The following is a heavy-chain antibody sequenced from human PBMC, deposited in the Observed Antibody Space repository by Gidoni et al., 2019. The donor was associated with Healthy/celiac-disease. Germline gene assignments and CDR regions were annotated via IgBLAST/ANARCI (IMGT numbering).Heavy chain of an antibody. CDR2: MNPNSGNT. CDR1: GYTFTSYD. CDR3: AKLGGRHEATAHLGDYYYYGMDV. D-gene: IGHD5-12*01. Sequence: QVQLVQSGAEVKKPGASVKVSCKASGYTFTSYDINWVRQATGQGLAWMGWMNPNSGNTGYAQKFQGRVTMTRNTSISTAYMELSSLRSEDTAVYYCAKLGGRHEATAHLGDYYYYGMDVWGQGTTVTVSS. V-gene: IGHV1-8*01. J-gene: IGHJ6*02.